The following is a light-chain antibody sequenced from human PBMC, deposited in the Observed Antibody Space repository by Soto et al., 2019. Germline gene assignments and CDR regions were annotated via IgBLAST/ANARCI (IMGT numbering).Light chain of an antibody. V-gene: IGKV3-20*01. CDR3: QQYGSSPRT. CDR1: QSVGSSY. J-gene: IGKJ1*01. CDR2: GAS. Sequence: DIVLTQSPGTLSLSPGERATLSCRASQSVGSSYLAWYQQKPGQAPRLLIYGASSRATGIPDRFSGSGSGTDFTLTIYRLEPEDFAVYYCQQYGSSPRTFGQGTKVEIK.